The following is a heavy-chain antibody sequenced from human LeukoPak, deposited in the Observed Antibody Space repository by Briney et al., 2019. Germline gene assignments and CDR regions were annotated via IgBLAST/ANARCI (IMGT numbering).Heavy chain of an antibody. D-gene: IGHD6-13*01. CDR2: INPNSGGT. CDR3: ARLEGIALRGNWFDP. CDR1: GYTFTGYY. J-gene: IGHJ5*02. V-gene: IGHV1-2*02. Sequence: GASVKVSCKASGYTFTGYYMHWVRQAPGQGLEWMGWINPNSGGTNYAQKFQGRVTMTRDTSISTAYMELSRLRSDDTAVYYCARLEGIALRGNWFDPWGQGTLVTVPS.